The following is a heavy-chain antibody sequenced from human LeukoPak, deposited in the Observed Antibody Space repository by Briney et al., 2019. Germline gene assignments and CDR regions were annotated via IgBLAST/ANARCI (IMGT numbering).Heavy chain of an antibody. CDR3: ALLSWARGDY. V-gene: IGHV3-30*02. CDR1: RFTFSSYG. Sequence: GGSLRLSCAASRFTFSSYGMHWVRQAPGKGLEWVAFIRYDRSNEYYADSVKGRFTISRDNSKNTLYPQMNSLRAEDTAVYYCALLSWARGDYWGQGTLVTVSS. J-gene: IGHJ4*02. CDR2: IRYDRSNE. D-gene: IGHD3-16*02.